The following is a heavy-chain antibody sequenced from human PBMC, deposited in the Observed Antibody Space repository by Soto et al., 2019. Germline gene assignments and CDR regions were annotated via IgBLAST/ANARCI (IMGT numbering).Heavy chain of an antibody. CDR1: GGSISSGGSY. Sequence: PSEALSAHCTVPGGSISSGGSYWSWILQHPGKGLEWIEYIYYSGSTYYNPSLKSRVTISVDTSKHQFSLKLSSVTAADTAVYYCARSPTSLPTVKGAFDPLGQGTPVTVSS. CDR2: IYYSGST. V-gene: IGHV4-31*03. D-gene: IGHD4-17*01. J-gene: IGHJ5*02. CDR3: ARSPTSLPTVKGAFDP.